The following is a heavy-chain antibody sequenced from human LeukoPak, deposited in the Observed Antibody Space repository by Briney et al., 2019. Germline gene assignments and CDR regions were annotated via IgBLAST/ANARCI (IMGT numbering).Heavy chain of an antibody. CDR1: GYTFTGYY. CDR2: VNPNSGDT. Sequence: ASVKVSCKTSGYTFTGYYLHWVRQAPGQGLEWMGCVNPNSGDTNYAQKFQGSVTMTRDTSISTVYMELSRLRSDDTAVYYCARASGSYWWFDSWGQGTLVTVSS. CDR3: ARASGSYWWFDS. D-gene: IGHD1-26*01. J-gene: IGHJ5*01. V-gene: IGHV1-2*02.